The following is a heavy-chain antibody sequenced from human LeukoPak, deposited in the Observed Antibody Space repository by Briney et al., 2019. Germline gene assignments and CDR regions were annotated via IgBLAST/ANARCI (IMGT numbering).Heavy chain of an antibody. J-gene: IGHJ6*02. CDR2: INHSGST. CDR3: ARHSTYYYDSSGYYPKYYYXMDV. CDR1: GGSFSGYY. D-gene: IGHD3-22*01. V-gene: IGHV4-34*01. Sequence: SETLSLTCAVYGGSFSGYYWSWIRQPPGKGLEWIGEINHSGSTNYNPSLKGRVTISVDTSKNQFSLKLSSVTAADTAVYYCARHSTYYYDSSGYYPKYYYXMDVWGQGTTVTVSS.